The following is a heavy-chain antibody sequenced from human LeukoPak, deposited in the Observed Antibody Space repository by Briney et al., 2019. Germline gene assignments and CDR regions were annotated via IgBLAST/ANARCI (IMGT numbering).Heavy chain of an antibody. CDR2: ISYDGSNK. Sequence: QPGRSLRLSCAASGFTFSSYAMHWVRQAPGKGLEWVAVISYDGSNKYYADSVKGRFTISRDNSKNTLYLQMNSLRAEDTAVYYCARTFEYSSSTSGYWGQGTLVTVSS. V-gene: IGHV3-30-3*01. CDR1: GFTFSSYA. D-gene: IGHD6-6*01. CDR3: ARTFEYSSSTSGY. J-gene: IGHJ4*02.